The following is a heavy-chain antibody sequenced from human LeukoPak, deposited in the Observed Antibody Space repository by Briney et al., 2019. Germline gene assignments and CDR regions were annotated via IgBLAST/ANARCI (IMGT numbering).Heavy chain of an antibody. Sequence: GGSLRLSCAASGFTFSIYGMHWVRQAPGKGLEWVAFMRYDGSARYYADSVKGRFTISRDNSKNTLYLQMNSLRAEDTAVYYCAKVDCSGGSCYSPPPAYWGQGTLVTVSS. V-gene: IGHV3-30*02. CDR3: AKVDCSGGSCYSPPPAY. CDR1: GFTFSIYG. D-gene: IGHD2-15*01. J-gene: IGHJ4*02. CDR2: MRYDGSAR.